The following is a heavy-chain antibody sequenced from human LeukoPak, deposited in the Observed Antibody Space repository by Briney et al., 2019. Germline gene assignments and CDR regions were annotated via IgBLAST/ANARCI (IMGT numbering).Heavy chain of an antibody. CDR1: GCTFSSYA. CDR2: IIPIFGTA. D-gene: IGHD3-3*01. Sequence: SVKVSCKASGCTFSSYAISWVRQAPGQGLEWMGGIIPIFGTANYAQKFQGRVTITADKSTSTAYMELSSLRSEDTAVYYCARGLRRFLEWLSRPYYYYYYMDVWGKGTTVTVSS. CDR3: ARGLRRFLEWLSRPYYYYYYMDV. J-gene: IGHJ6*03. V-gene: IGHV1-69*06.